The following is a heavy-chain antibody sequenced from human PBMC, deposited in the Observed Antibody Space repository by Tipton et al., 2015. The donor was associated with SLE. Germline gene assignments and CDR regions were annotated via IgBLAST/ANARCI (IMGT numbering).Heavy chain of an antibody. D-gene: IGHD6-13*01. CDR3: ARFSLAAAGTWFDP. V-gene: IGHV4-61*02. CDR1: GGSISSGSYY. Sequence: TLSLTCTVSGGSISSGSYYWSWIRQPAGKGLEWIGRIYTSGSTNSNPSLKSRVTISVDTSKNQFSLKLSSVTAADTAVYYCARFSLAAAGTWFDPWGQGTLVTVSS. J-gene: IGHJ5*02. CDR2: IYTSGST.